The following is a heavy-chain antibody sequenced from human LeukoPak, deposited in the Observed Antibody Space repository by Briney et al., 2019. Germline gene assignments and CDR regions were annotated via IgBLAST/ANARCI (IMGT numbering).Heavy chain of an antibody. CDR1: GFMFRDCG. D-gene: IGHD7-27*01. J-gene: IGHJ6*03. CDR3: AKDPGATAWGYYMDV. Sequence: GGSLRLSCAASGFMFRDCGMHWVCQAPGKGLEWVSFIWNDGRSEHYADSVQGRFSVSRDNSDNTLYLHMTNLRPDDTAVYYCAKDPGATAWGYYMDVWGTGTTVTVSS. V-gene: IGHV3-30*02. CDR2: IWNDGRSE.